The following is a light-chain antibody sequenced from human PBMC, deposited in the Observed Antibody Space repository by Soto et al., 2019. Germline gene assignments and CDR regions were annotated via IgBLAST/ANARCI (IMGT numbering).Light chain of an antibody. Sequence: QSALTQPASVSGSPGQSITISCTGTSSDVGGYNYVSWYQQHPGKAPKLMIYDVSNRPSGVSDRFSGSKSGNTASLTISGIQAEVEADFYCSSYTSSNTSVVFGGGTKVTVL. CDR1: SSDVGGYNY. V-gene: IGLV2-14*03. CDR3: SSYTSSNTSVV. J-gene: IGLJ2*01. CDR2: DVS.